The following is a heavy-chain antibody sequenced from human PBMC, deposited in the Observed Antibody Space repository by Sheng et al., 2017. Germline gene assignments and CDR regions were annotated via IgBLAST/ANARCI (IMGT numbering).Heavy chain of an antibody. V-gene: IGHV1-69*04. CDR3: ARGKYYYDSSGSSLDY. Sequence: QVQLVQSGAEVKKPGSSVKVSCKASGGTFSSYAISWVRQAPGQGLEWMGGIIPILGIANYAQKFQGRVTITADKSTSTAYMELSSLRSEDTAVYYCARGKYYYDSSGSSLDYWGQGTLVTVSS. CDR1: GGTFSSYA. D-gene: IGHD3-22*01. J-gene: IGHJ4*02. CDR2: IIPILGIA.